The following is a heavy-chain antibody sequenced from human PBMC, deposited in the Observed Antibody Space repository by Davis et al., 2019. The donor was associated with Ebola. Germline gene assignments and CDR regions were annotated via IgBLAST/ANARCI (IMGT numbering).Heavy chain of an antibody. CDR1: GGSISSSSYY. V-gene: IGHV4-39*02. J-gene: IGHJ6*02. CDR3: ARDRAYYYDSSGYGQYYGMDV. D-gene: IGHD3-22*01. CDR2: IYYSGST. Sequence: ESLKISCTVSGGSISSSSYYWGWIRQPPGKGLEWIGSIYYSGSTYYNPSLKSRVTISVDTSKNQFSLKLSSVTAADTAVYYCARDRAYYYDSSGYGQYYGMDVWGQGTTVTVSS.